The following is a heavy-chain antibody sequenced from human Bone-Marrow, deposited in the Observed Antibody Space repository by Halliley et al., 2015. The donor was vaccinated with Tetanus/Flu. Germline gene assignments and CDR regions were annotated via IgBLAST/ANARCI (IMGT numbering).Heavy chain of an antibody. D-gene: IGHD5-18*01. J-gene: IGHJ4*02. CDR3: VRHWGSYSYGDILGPFVD. CDR1: GSTISSSNYH. Sequence: LRLSCNVSGSTISSSNYHWGWIRQSPGKGLEWIGSVYYDGDTHYNPSLKSRVAISVDTSTNRFSLRLTSVTAADAAVFYCVRHWGSYSYGDILGPFVDWGLGIHVIVS. V-gene: IGHV4-39*01. CDR2: VYYDGDT.